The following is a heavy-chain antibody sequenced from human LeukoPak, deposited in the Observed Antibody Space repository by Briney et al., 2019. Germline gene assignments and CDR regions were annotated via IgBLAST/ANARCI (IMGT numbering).Heavy chain of an antibody. CDR1: GASISSYY. Sequence: SETLSLTCTVSGASISSYYWSWIRQPPGKGLEWIGYIYYSGSTNYNPSLKSRVTISVDTSKNQFSLKLSSVTAADTAVYYCARDGRFGELLYWGQGTLVTVSS. CDR2: IYYSGST. D-gene: IGHD3-10*01. CDR3: ARDGRFGELLY. J-gene: IGHJ4*02. V-gene: IGHV4-59*01.